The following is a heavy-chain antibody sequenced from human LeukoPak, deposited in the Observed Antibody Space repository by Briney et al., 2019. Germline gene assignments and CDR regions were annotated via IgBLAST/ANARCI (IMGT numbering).Heavy chain of an antibody. CDR2: IYYSGST. J-gene: IGHJ4*02. Sequence: SETLSLTCAVSGGSISSYYWSWIRQPPGKGLEWIGYIYYSGSTNYNPSLKSRVTISVDTSKNQFSLKLSSATAADTAVYYCARDSYEKVLWGQGTLVTVSS. D-gene: IGHD3-16*01. CDR3: ARDSYEKVL. V-gene: IGHV4-59*01. CDR1: GGSISSYY.